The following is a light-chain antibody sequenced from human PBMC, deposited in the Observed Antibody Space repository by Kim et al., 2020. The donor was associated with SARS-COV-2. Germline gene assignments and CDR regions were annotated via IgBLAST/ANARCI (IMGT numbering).Light chain of an antibody. CDR2: DVN. V-gene: IGLV2-14*04. Sequence: GQASTISCTGTSSDVGGYIHVSRYQQHPGKAPKLIIYDVNKRPSGASDRFSGSKSANTASLTISGLQAEDEAEYYCASFTSSTTWVFGGGTKLTVL. CDR3: ASFTSSTTWV. J-gene: IGLJ3*02. CDR1: SSDVGGYIH.